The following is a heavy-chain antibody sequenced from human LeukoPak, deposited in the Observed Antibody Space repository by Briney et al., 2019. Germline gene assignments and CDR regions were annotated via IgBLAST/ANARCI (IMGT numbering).Heavy chain of an antibody. Sequence: GRSLRLSCAASGFTFDDYAMHWVRQAPGKGLEWVSGISWNSGSIGYADSVKGRFTISRDNAKNSLYLQMNSLRAEDTALYYCAKDIGSSDYYCMDVWGKGTTVTVSS. D-gene: IGHD6-6*01. CDR1: GFTFDDYA. CDR2: ISWNSGSI. CDR3: AKDIGSSDYYCMDV. V-gene: IGHV3-9*01. J-gene: IGHJ6*03.